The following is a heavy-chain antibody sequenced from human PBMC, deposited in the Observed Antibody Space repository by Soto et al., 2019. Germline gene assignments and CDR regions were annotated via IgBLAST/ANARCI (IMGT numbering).Heavy chain of an antibody. CDR1: GFTFSNYA. J-gene: IGHJ4*02. V-gene: IGHV3-23*01. Sequence: EVQLLESGGGLVQPGGSLRLSCAASGFTFSNYAMSWVRQAPGKGLEWVSGISGSGGRTYYADSVKGRFTTSRDNSKITLYLQMNSLRAEDTAVYYCAKLSSGDYIDYWGQGTLVTVSS. CDR3: AKLSSGDYIDY. D-gene: IGHD3-22*01. CDR2: ISGSGGRT.